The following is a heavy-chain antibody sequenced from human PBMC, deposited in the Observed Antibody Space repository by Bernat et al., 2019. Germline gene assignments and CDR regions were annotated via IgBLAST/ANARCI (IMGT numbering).Heavy chain of an antibody. V-gene: IGHV3-23*01. CDR1: GFTFSSYA. Sequence: EVQLLESGGGLVQPGGSLRLSCAASGFTFSSYAMSWVRQAPGKGLEWVSAISGSGGSTYYADSVKGRFTISRDNSKNTLYLQMNSLRAEDTAVYYCARGESIMVRGVIITKYFDYWGQGTLVTVSS. D-gene: IGHD3-10*01. J-gene: IGHJ4*02. CDR2: ISGSGGST. CDR3: ARGESIMVRGVIITKYFDY.